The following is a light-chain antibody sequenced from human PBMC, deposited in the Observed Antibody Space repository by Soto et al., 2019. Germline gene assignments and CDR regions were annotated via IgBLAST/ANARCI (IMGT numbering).Light chain of an antibody. CDR2: DAS. CDR3: QQRSLWPLT. Sequence: EVVLTQSPSTLSLSPGERATLSCRDTQSVSNHLAWYQHRPGQAPRLLIYDASNRATDIPARFSGSGSGTDFTLTISSLEPEDSAVYYCQQRSLWPLTFGGGTKVEIK. V-gene: IGKV3-11*01. CDR1: QSVSNH. J-gene: IGKJ4*01.